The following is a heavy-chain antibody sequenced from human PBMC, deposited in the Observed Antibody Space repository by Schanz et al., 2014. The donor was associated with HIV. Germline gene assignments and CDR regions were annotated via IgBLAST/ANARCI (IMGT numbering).Heavy chain of an antibody. V-gene: IGHV3-74*01. J-gene: IGHJ4*02. Sequence: EVQLVESGGGLVQPGGSLRLSCAASGFTFSSYWMHWVRQAPGKGLVWVSRINSDGSSTSYADSVKGRFTISRDNAKNTLYLQMNSLRAEDTAVYYCAKDLGGFSAYEAYTSGRGYWGQGTLVIVSS. CDR1: GFTFSSYW. CDR3: AKDLGGFSAYEAYTSGRGY. CDR2: INSDGSST. D-gene: IGHD5-12*01.